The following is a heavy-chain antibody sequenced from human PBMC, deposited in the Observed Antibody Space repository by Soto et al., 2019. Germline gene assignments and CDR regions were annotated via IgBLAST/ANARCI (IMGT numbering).Heavy chain of an antibody. CDR1: GGSFSGSY. D-gene: IGHD5-18*01. Sequence: LSLTCAVYGGSFSGSYWSWIRQPPGKGLEWIGEINHSGSTNYNPSLKSRVTISVDTSKNQFSLKLSSVTAADTAVYYCARARTLYSYGYGPFDHWGQGTLVTVSS. CDR3: ARARTLYSYGYGPFDH. V-gene: IGHV4-34*01. CDR2: INHSGST. J-gene: IGHJ4*02.